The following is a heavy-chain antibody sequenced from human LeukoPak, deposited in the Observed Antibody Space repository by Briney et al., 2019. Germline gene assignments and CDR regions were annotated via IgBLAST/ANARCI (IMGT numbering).Heavy chain of an antibody. D-gene: IGHD3-22*01. CDR3: ARKPIVNSAWYYFDY. J-gene: IGHJ4*02. CDR2: IYYSGSA. V-gene: IGHV4-59*04. CDR1: GGSISSYY. Sequence: SETLSLTCTVSGGSISSYYRSWIRQPPGKGLEWIGNIYYSGSAYYNPSLKSRVTMSVDTSKNQFSLKLSSVTAADTAVYYCARKPIVNSAWYYFDYWGQGTLVTVSS.